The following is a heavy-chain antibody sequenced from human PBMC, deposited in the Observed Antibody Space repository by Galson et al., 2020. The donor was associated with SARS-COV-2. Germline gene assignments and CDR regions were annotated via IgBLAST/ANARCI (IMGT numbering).Heavy chain of an antibody. V-gene: IGHV4-39*01. CDR1: GGSISSSSYY. D-gene: IGHD2-15*01. CDR3: ARQITVVVAATGWFDP. J-gene: IGHJ5*02. Sequence: SQTLSLTCTVSGGSISSSSYYWGWIRQPPGKGLEWIGSIYYSGSTYYNPSLKSRVTISVDTSKNQFSLKLSSVTAADTAVYYCARQITVVVAATGWFDPWGQGTLVTVSS. CDR2: IYYSGST.